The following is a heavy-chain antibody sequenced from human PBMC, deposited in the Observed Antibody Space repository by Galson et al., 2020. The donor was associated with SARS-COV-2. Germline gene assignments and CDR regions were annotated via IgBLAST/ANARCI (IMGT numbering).Heavy chain of an antibody. J-gene: IGHJ6*02. CDR3: AKFGGSHSGSPNIRGRDA. CDR2: TSYDGSNK. V-gene: IGHV3-30*18. D-gene: IGHD1-26*01. Sequence: TGGYLRLSCAASGFNFSIYGMHWVRQAPGKGLEWVALTSYDGSNKYYADSVKGRFTISRDNSRNTLYLQMNSLRVEDTALYYCAKFGGSHSGSPNIRGRDAWGQGPTVTVSS. CDR1: GFNFSIYG.